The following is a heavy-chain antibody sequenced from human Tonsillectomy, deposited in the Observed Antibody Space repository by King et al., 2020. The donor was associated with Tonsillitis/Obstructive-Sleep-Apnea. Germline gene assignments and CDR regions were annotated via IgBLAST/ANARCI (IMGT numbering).Heavy chain of an antibody. CDR1: GFTFSSYA. D-gene: IGHD2-2*01. CDR2: ISYDGSNK. J-gene: IGHJ6*03. Sequence: HVQLVESGGGVVQPGRSLRLSCAASGFTFSSYAMHWVRQAPGKGLEWVAVISYDGSNKYYADSVKGRFTISRDNSKNTRYLQMNSLRAEDTAVYYCTRAIPVQIVVVPAAAYYYYMDVWGKGTTVTVSS. V-gene: IGHV3-30*01. CDR3: TRAIPVQIVVVPAAAYYYYMDV.